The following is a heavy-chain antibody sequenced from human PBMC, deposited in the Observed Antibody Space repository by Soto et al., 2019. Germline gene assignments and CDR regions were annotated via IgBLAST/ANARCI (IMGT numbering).Heavy chain of an antibody. CDR1: GYTFTSYD. V-gene: IGHV1-8*01. CDR3: ARGSLWFGELYTRFDP. D-gene: IGHD3-10*01. Sequence: QVQLVQSGAEVKKPGASVKVSCKASGYTFTSYDINWVRQATGQGLEWMGWMNPNSGNTGYPQKFQGRVTMTRNTSISTAYMELSSLRSEDTAVYYCARGSLWFGELYTRFDPWGQGTLVTVSS. J-gene: IGHJ5*02. CDR2: MNPNSGNT.